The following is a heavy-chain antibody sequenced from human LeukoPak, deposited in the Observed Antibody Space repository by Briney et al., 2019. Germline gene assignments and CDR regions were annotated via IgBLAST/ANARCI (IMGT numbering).Heavy chain of an antibody. CDR3: ARHNPSYKYCSGGSCLMDV. Sequence: GESLKISCKGSGYSFTSYWIGWVRQMPGKGLGWMGIIYPGDSDTRYSPSFQGQVTISADKSISTAYLQCTSLKPSDTAMYYCARHNPSYKYCSGGSCLMDVWGKGTTVTVSS. V-gene: IGHV5-51*01. CDR1: GYSFTSYW. D-gene: IGHD2-15*01. CDR2: IYPGDSDT. J-gene: IGHJ6*03.